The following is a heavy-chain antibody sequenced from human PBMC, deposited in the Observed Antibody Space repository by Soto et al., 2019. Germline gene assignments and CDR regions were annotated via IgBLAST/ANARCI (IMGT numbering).Heavy chain of an antibody. Sequence: PGGSLRLSCATSGFTLANYAMTWVRQAPGKGLEWVSTISVGAGTTWYAGSVKGRFTVNRDNSKNTLYLQMNSLRVEDTALYYCARDGDDNSPPDALYIWGQGTMVTVSS. CDR3: ARDGDDNSPPDALYI. CDR2: ISVGAGTT. V-gene: IGHV3-23*01. D-gene: IGHD3-22*01. CDR1: GFTLANYA. J-gene: IGHJ3*02.